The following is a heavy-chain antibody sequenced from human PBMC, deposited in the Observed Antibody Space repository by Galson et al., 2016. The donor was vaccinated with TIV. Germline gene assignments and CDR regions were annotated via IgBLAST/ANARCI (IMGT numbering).Heavy chain of an antibody. J-gene: IGHJ4*02. CDR1: GFTFGDFY. CDR2: IGASGRIS. D-gene: IGHD2-2*01. CDR3: ARDCSSSNCYTEPIYFDS. V-gene: IGHV3-11*01. Sequence: SLRLSCAASGFTFGDFYMSWVRQAPGKGLEWISSIGASGRISYYADSVKGRFTISRDNAKNSLYLQMNGLRVEDTAVYYCARDCSSSNCYTEPIYFDSWGQGVLVTVSS.